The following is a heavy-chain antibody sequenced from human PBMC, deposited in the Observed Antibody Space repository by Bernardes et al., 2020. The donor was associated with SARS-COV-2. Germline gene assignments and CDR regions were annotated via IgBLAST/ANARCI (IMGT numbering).Heavy chain of an antibody. CDR1: GVSITTYY. J-gene: IGHJ5*02. CDR2: IYNSDTT. V-gene: IGHV4-4*07. CDR3: ARDGDVWSAYYSNWFDP. D-gene: IGHD3-3*01. Sequence: SETLSLTCTVSGVSITTYYWNWIRQPAGKGLEWIGRIYNSDTTYYNPSLKSRITMSVDTSKNQLSLRLSSVIAADTAVYYCARDGDVWSAYYSNWFDPWGQGTLVTVSS.